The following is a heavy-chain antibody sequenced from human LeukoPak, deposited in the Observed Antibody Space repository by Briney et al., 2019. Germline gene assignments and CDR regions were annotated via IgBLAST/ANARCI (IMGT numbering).Heavy chain of an antibody. CDR3: ARGYSSSWYYFDY. D-gene: IGHD6-13*01. CDR1: GYTFTGYY. V-gene: IGHV1-2*06. CDR2: INPNSGST. Sequence: ASVKVSCKASGYTFTGYYMHWVRQAPGQGLEWMGRINPNSGSTNYAQKFQGRVTMTRDTSISTAYMELSRLRSDDTAVYYCARGYSSSWYYFDYWGQGTLVTVSS. J-gene: IGHJ4*02.